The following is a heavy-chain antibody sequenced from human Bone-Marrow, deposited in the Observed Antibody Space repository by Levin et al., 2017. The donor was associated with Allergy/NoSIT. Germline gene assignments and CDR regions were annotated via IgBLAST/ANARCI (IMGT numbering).Heavy chain of an antibody. CDR1: GFTFSDCA. Sequence: GGSLRLSCSASGFTFSDCAMHWVRQAPGKGLEYVSSIRSNGGATYYPDSVKGRFTISRDNSKNTLYLQMSSLRAEDTAVYYCVKGSIYSSGPLDYWGQGTLVTVSS. V-gene: IGHV3-64D*06. CDR3: VKGSIYSSGPLDY. CDR2: IRSNGGAT. D-gene: IGHD6-19*01. J-gene: IGHJ4*02.